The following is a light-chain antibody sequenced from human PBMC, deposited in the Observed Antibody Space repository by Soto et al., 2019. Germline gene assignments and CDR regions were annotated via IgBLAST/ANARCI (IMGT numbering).Light chain of an antibody. CDR2: GAS. CDR3: QQYKSWPPIT. CDR1: QSLNTD. Sequence: EILMTQSPDSLSVSPGETATLSCRASQSLNTDLAWYQQKPGQAPRLLLYGASTRATGISTRFSGGGSGTEFTLTISGLQSEDSAVYYCQQYKSWPPITLGQWTRLEI. V-gene: IGKV3-15*01. J-gene: IGKJ5*01.